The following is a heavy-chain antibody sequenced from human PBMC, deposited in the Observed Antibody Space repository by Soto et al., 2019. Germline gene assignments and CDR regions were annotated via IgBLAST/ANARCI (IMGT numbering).Heavy chain of an antibody. CDR1: GFTFSSYA. V-gene: IGHV3-30-3*01. D-gene: IGHD1-26*01. Sequence: QVQLVEPGGGVVQPGRSLRLSCAASGFTFSSYAMHWVRQAPGKGLEWVAVISYDGSNKYYADSVKGRFTISRDNSKNTLYLQMNSLRAEDTAVYYCARDRGGFNWFDPWGQGTLVTVSS. J-gene: IGHJ5*02. CDR3: ARDRGGFNWFDP. CDR2: ISYDGSNK.